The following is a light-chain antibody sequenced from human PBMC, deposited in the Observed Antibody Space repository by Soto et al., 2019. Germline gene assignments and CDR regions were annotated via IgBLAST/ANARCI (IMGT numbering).Light chain of an antibody. CDR3: QQYNDNWPT. V-gene: IGKV3-15*01. Sequence: EIVMTQSPATLSVSPGERATLSCRASQGVRTNLAWYQHKPGQSPRLLIYGASNRATGFPARFSGSGSGTEFTLTINGLQSEDFAVYYCQQYNDNWPTFGQGTKVDIK. CDR1: QGVRTN. J-gene: IGKJ1*01. CDR2: GAS.